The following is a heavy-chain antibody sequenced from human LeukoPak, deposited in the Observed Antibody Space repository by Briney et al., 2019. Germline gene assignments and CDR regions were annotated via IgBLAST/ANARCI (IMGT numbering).Heavy chain of an antibody. V-gene: IGHV4-59*01. J-gene: IGHJ4*02. CDR1: GGSISSYY. CDR3: ARGYYDILTGYYTLIDY. Sequence: SETLSLTCTVSGGSISSYYWSWIRQPPGKGLEWIGYIYYSGSTNYNPSLKSRVTISVDTSKNQFSLKLSSVTAADTAVYYCARGYYDILTGYYTLIDYWGQGTLVTVSS. CDR2: IYYSGST. D-gene: IGHD3-9*01.